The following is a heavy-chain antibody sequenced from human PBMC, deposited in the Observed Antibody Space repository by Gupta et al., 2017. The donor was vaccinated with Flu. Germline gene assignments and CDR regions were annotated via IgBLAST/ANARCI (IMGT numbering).Heavy chain of an antibody. CDR1: GDFISKYD. CDR3: VSWGQDSSAF. Sequence: SGDFISKYDWGWIRQSQGKGWEWIAYLSFSGNINYNPSLKDRGTISVEKFERQCALKVKAVTAADTAVYYCVSWGQDSSAFWGLGTLVTVSS. J-gene: IGHJ4*02. D-gene: IGHD3-22*01. CDR2: LSFSGNI. V-gene: IGHV4-59*12.